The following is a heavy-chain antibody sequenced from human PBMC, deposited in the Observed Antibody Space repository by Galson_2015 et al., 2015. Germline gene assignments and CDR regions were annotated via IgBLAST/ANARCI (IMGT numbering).Heavy chain of an antibody. CDR3: ARGFAF. CDR1: GGSFNDYY. CDR2: INHSGST. J-gene: IGHJ4*02. V-gene: IGHV4-34*01. Sequence: ETLSLTCAVYGGSFNDYYWTWIRPPPGKGLEWIGEINHSGSTNYNPSLKSRLTISVDTSKNQFSLKLNSVTAADTAVYYCARGFAFWGQGIPVTVSS.